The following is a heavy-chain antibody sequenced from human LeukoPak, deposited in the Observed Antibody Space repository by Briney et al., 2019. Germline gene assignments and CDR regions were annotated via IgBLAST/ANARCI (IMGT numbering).Heavy chain of an antibody. CDR3: AKDRLYVGFGVVTIYRDYYYMDV. CDR1: GFTFSSYA. Sequence: GGSLRLSCAASGFTFSSYAMSWVRQAPGKGLEWVSAISGSGGSTYYADSVKGRFTISRDNSENTLYLQMNSLRAEDTAVYYCAKDRLYVGFGVVTIYRDYYYMDVWGKGTTVTVSS. J-gene: IGHJ6*03. V-gene: IGHV3-23*01. CDR2: ISGSGGST. D-gene: IGHD3-3*01.